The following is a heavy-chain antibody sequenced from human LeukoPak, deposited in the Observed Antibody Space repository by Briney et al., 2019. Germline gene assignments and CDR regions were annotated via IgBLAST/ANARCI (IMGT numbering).Heavy chain of an antibody. Sequence: GGSLRLSCAASGFTFSSYAMSWVRQAPGKGPECVSAISGSGGSTYYADSVKGRFTISRDNSKNTLYLQMNSLRAEDTAVYYCAKRGIVGATYYFDYWGQGTLVTVSS. D-gene: IGHD1-26*01. CDR1: GFTFSSYA. V-gene: IGHV3-23*01. J-gene: IGHJ4*02. CDR3: AKRGIVGATYYFDY. CDR2: ISGSGGST.